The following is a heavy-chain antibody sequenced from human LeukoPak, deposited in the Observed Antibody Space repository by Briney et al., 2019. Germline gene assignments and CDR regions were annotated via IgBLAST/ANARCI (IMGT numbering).Heavy chain of an antibody. Sequence: ASVKVSCKASGYTFTGNYIHWIRQAPGQGLEWMGWINPNSGGTNYAQKFQGRVTMTRDTSISTAYMELSRLRSDDTAVYYCARSVFGQTDAFDIWGQGTMVTVA. CDR1: GYTFTGNY. J-gene: IGHJ3*02. D-gene: IGHD3-16*01. CDR3: ARSVFGQTDAFDI. CDR2: INPNSGGT. V-gene: IGHV1-2*02.